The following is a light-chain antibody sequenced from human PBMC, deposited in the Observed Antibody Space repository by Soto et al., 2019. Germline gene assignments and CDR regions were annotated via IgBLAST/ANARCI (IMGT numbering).Light chain of an antibody. V-gene: IGKV3-20*01. J-gene: IGKJ2*01. CDR3: QQYDSLPRT. CDR2: GAS. CDR1: QSISSNY. Sequence: EIVLTQSPGTLSLSPGEGATLSCRASQSISSNYLAWYQQKPGQAPRFLIYGASSRAAGVPDRFSGSGSGTDFTLSISRLEPEDFAVYFCQQYDSLPRTFGQGTKIEIK.